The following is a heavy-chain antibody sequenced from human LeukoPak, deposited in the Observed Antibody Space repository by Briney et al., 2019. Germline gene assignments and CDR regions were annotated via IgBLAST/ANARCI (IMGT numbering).Heavy chain of an antibody. V-gene: IGHV4-59*01. CDR1: GGSISSYY. J-gene: IGHJ4*02. D-gene: IGHD3-22*01. CDR2: IYYSGST. Sequence: KASETLSLTCTVSGGSISSYYWSWIRQPPGKGLEWIGYIYYSGSTNYNPSLKSRVTISVDTSKNQFSPKLSSVTAADTAVYYCARLPRDYYDSSGYPYYFDYWGQGTLVTVSS. CDR3: ARLPRDYYDSSGYPYYFDY.